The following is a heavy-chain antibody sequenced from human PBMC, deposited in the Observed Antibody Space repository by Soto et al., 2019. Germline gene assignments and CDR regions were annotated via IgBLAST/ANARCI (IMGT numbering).Heavy chain of an antibody. J-gene: IGHJ6*02. CDR2: IDPRDPYT. D-gene: IGHD3-10*01. Sequence: GESLKISCKGSGYSFNSYWISRLRQMPGKSWEWMGRIDPRDPYTNYSPSFQCHVTISADKSISPAYLQWSSLKASDTAMYYCARHSGSASYYYYGMDVWGQGTTVTVSS. CDR1: GYSFNSYW. CDR3: ARHSGSASYYYYGMDV. V-gene: IGHV5-10-1*01.